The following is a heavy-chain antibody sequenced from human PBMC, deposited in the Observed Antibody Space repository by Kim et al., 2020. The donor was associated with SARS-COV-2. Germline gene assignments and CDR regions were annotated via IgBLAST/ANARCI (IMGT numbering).Heavy chain of an antibody. D-gene: IGHD3-9*01. Sequence: GGSLRLSWAASGFTFSDYYMSWIRQAPGKGLEWVSYISSSGSTIYYADSVKGRFTISRDNAKNSLYLQMNSLRAEDTAVYYCAREAVTVDVFDLWGRGTLVTVSS. J-gene: IGHJ2*01. CDR3: AREAVTVDVFDL. V-gene: IGHV3-11*01. CDR2: ISSSGSTI. CDR1: GFTFSDYY.